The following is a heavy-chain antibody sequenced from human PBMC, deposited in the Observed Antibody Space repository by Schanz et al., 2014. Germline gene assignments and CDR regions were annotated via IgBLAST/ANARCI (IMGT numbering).Heavy chain of an antibody. CDR1: GNTLSAYY. Sequence: QVQLVQSRADVKKPGASVKVSCKASGNTLSAYYIHWIRQAPGQGLEWMGWISTYNSNTNYAQKVQGRVTMTTDTSTSTAYMELRSLRSDDTAMYYCARGPSILDYWGQGTLVTVSS. CDR3: ARGPSILDY. CDR2: ISTYNSNT. D-gene: IGHD2-2*01. J-gene: IGHJ4*02. V-gene: IGHV1-18*01.